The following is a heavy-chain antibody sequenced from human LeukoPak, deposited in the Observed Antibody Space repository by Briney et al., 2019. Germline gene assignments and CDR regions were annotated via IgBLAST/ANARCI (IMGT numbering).Heavy chain of an antibody. J-gene: IGHJ4*02. CDR2: INPNSGGK. V-gene: IGHV1-2*02. D-gene: IGHD3-22*01. CDR1: GYTFIGYY. Sequence: ASVKVSCKTSGYTFIGYYIHWVRQAPGQGLEWMVWINPNSGGKNYAQMFQGRVTMTRDTSISTAYMELSRLRSEDTAVYYCAGGSYDDNSPLYSWGQGTLVTVSS. CDR3: AGGSYDDNSPLYS.